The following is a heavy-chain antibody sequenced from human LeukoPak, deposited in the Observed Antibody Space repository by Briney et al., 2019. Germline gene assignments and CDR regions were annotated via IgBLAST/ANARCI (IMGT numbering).Heavy chain of an antibody. V-gene: IGHV1-18*01. J-gene: IGHJ5*02. Sequence: ASVKVSCKASGYTFTSYGISWVRQAPGQGLEWMGWISAYNGNTNYAQKLQGRVTMTTDTSTSTAYMELRSLRSDDTAVYYGARGGYFDWSPKSWFDPWGQGTLVTVSS. D-gene: IGHD3-9*01. CDR1: GYTFTSYG. CDR3: ARGGYFDWSPKSWFDP. CDR2: ISAYNGNT.